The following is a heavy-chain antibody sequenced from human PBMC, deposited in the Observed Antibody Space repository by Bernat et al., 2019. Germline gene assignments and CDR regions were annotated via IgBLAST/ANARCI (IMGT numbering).Heavy chain of an antibody. Sequence: QVQLVQSGAEVKKPGSSVKVSCKASGGTFSSYAISWVRQAHGQGLEWMGGIIPIFGTANYAQKFQGRVTITADESTSTAYMELSSLRSEDTAVYYCASHLQAAMANYYYYGMDVWGQGTTVTVSS. CDR1: GGTFSSYA. CDR3: ASHLQAAMANYYYYGMDV. CDR2: IIPIFGTA. D-gene: IGHD6-25*01. V-gene: IGHV1-69*01. J-gene: IGHJ6*02.